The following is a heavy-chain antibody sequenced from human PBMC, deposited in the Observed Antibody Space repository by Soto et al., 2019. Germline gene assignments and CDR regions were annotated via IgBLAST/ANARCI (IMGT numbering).Heavy chain of an antibody. V-gene: IGHV1-46*01. Sequence: GASVKVSCKASGYSFTSYYMHWVRQAPGQGLEWMGMINPSGGSTSYAQKFQGRVTITTDKSTSTVYMELSSLRSEDTAVYYCAGSRTVPADIDYWGQGTLVTVSS. CDR2: INPSGGST. J-gene: IGHJ4*02. CDR1: GYSFTSYY. CDR3: AGSRTVPADIDY.